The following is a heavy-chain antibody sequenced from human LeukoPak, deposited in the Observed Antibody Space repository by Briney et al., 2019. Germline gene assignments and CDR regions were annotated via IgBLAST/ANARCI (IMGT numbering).Heavy chain of an antibody. CDR2: ISFDGSNK. CDR1: GFTFSSYT. CDR3: AKLGTRFGEFDY. Sequence: GGSLRLSCAASGFTFSSYTIHWVRQPPGKGLEWVAVISFDGSNKYYADSVKGRFTISRDNSKNTMYLQMNSLRAEDTAVYYCAKLGTRFGEFDYWGQGTLVTVSS. D-gene: IGHD3-10*01. V-gene: IGHV3-30-3*02. J-gene: IGHJ4*02.